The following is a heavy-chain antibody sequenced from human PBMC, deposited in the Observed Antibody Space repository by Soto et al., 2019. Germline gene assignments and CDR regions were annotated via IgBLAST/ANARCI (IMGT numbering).Heavy chain of an antibody. Sequence: GGSLRLSCAASGFTFSSYAMSWVRQAPGKGLEWVSAISGSGGSTYYADSVKGRFTISRDNSKNTLYLQMNSLRAEDTAVYYCARDQYSGYSSSPPGYFDYWGQGTLVTVSS. V-gene: IGHV3-23*01. J-gene: IGHJ4*02. CDR2: ISGSGGST. CDR3: ARDQYSGYSSSPPGYFDY. D-gene: IGHD6-6*01. CDR1: GFTFSSYA.